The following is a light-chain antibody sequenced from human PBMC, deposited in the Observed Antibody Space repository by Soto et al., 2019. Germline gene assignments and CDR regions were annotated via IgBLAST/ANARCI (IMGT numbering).Light chain of an antibody. CDR3: HHYDSSPRT. V-gene: IGKV3-20*01. CDR2: GAS. Sequence: EIVLTQSPGTLSLSPGERATLSCRASQSVSSSYLAWYQQKPGQAPRLLIYGASSRATGIPDRFSGSGSGTDFTLTISRREPEDFAVYYCHHYDSSPRTFGGGTKVEIK. J-gene: IGKJ4*01. CDR1: QSVSSSY.